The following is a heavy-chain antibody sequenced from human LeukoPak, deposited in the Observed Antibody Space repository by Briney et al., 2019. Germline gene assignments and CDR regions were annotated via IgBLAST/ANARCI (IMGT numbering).Heavy chain of an antibody. V-gene: IGHV3-33*01. CDR3: ARDQIVGAGTRASGFDY. CDR2: IWYDGSNK. CDR1: GFTFSSYG. Sequence: GRSLRLSCAASGFTFSSYGMHWVRQAPGKGLEWGAVIWYDGSNKYYADSVKGRFTISRDNSKNTLYLQMNSLRAEDTAVYYCARDQIVGAGTRASGFDYWGQGTLVTVSS. J-gene: IGHJ4*02. D-gene: IGHD6-13*01.